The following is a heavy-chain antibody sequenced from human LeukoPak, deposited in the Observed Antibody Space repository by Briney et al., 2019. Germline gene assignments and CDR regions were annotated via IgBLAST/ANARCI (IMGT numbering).Heavy chain of an antibody. D-gene: IGHD3-22*01. CDR2: IYYSGST. CDR1: GGSLSNYY. CDR3: PRGTMMVGP. Sequence: SETLSLTCTVSGGSLSNYYWSWIRQPPGKGLEWIGYIYYSGSTTYNPSLKSRATISVDTSKNQFSLRLSSVTAADTAVYYCPRGTMMVGPWGQGPLVTVSS. V-gene: IGHV4-59*01. J-gene: IGHJ5*02.